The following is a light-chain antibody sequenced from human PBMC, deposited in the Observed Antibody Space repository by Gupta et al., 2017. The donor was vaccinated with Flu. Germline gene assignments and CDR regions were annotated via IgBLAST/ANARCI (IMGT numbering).Light chain of an antibody. Sequence: DIQLTQSPSFLSASVADRVTSTCRASQGISSYLAWYQQKPGKAPKLLIYDASTVQSGVPSRFSGSGSGTEFTLTISSLQPEDFATYYCQHGNSYPITFGQGTRLEIK. J-gene: IGKJ5*01. V-gene: IGKV1-9*01. CDR3: QHGNSYPIT. CDR2: DAS. CDR1: QGISSY.